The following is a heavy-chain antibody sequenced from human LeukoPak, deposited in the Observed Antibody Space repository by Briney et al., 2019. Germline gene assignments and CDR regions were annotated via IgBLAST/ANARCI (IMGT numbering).Heavy chain of an antibody. Sequence: GGSLRLSCAVSGFTFNSYATSWVRQAPGKGLEWVSGISGSGGNTYYADSVKGRFTISRDNSKNTLYLQMNSLRAEDTAVYYCAKNRGYYGSGSYYFDYWGQGTLVTVSS. V-gene: IGHV3-23*01. J-gene: IGHJ4*02. D-gene: IGHD3-10*01. CDR1: GFTFNSYA. CDR3: AKNRGYYGSGSYYFDY. CDR2: ISGSGGNT.